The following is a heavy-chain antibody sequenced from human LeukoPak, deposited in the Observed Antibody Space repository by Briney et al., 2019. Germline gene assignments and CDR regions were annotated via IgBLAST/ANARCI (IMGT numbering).Heavy chain of an antibody. V-gene: IGHV3-23*01. CDR2: ISGSGGST. CDR1: GFAFSSYA. J-gene: IGHJ6*02. Sequence: GGSLRLSCAASGFAFSSYAMSWVRQAPGKGLEWVSAISGSGGSTYYADSVKGRFTVSRDNAKRSLYLQIESLRDDDTAVYHCALGTINKDFYFGMDVWGQGTTVTVSS. CDR3: ALGTINKDFYFGMDV. D-gene: IGHD2-8*01.